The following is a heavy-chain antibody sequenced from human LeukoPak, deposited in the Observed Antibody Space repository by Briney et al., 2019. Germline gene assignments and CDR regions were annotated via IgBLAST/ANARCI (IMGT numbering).Heavy chain of an antibody. J-gene: IGHJ3*02. Sequence: SETLSLTCTVSGGSISSYYWSWIRQPPGKGLEWIGYIYYSGSTNYNPSLKSRVTISVDTSKNQFSLKLSSVTAADTAVYYCARERRYNWNWDQRDAFDIWGQGTMVTVSS. CDR3: ARERRYNWNWDQRDAFDI. CDR2: IYYSGST. V-gene: IGHV4-59*12. CDR1: GGSISSYY. D-gene: IGHD1-7*01.